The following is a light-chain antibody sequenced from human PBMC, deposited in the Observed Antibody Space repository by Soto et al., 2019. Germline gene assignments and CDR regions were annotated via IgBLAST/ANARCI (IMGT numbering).Light chain of an antibody. CDR1: STDIGSYDY. V-gene: IGLV2-14*03. CDR3: SSYAYTNTRV. CDR2: DVI. Sequence: QSVLTQPASVSGSPGQSITISCTGTSTDIGSYDYVSWYQQHPGKAPKLVIYDVINRPSGVSRRFSGSKSGNTASLTISGLQAEDEADYYCSSYAYTNTRVFGTGTKVTVL. J-gene: IGLJ1*01.